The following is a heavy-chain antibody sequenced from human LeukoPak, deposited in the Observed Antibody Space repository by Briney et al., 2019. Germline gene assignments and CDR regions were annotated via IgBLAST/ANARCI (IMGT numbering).Heavy chain of an antibody. D-gene: IGHD2-2*01. V-gene: IGHV1-69*06. CDR3: AAAPADYYYYGMDV. J-gene: IGHJ6*04. CDR1: GGTFSSYA. Sequence: SVKVSCKASGGTFSSYAISWVRQAPGQGLEWMGGIIPIFGTANYAQKFQGRVTITADKSTSTAYMELSSLRSEDTAVYYCAAAPADYYYYGMDVWGKGTTVTVSS. CDR2: IIPIFGTA.